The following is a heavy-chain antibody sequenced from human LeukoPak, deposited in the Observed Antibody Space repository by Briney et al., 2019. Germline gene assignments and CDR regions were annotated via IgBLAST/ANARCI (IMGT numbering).Heavy chain of an antibody. J-gene: IGHJ4*02. CDR1: GYTFSSYG. CDR2: IIPILGIA. V-gene: IGHV1-69*04. D-gene: IGHD6-13*01. Sequence: ASVKVSCKASGYTFSSYGIIWLRQAPGQGLEWMGRIIPILGIANYAQKFQGRVTITADKSTSTAYMELSSLRSEDTAVYYCARGHYSSSCDYWGQGTLVTVSS. CDR3: ARGHYSSSCDY.